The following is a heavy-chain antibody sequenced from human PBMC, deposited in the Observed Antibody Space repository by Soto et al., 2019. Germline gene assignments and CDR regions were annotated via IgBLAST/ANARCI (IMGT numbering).Heavy chain of an antibody. J-gene: IGHJ6*02. CDR1: VFTFNSFA. CDR2: ILGSGAST. CDR3: AKGRGSLPGYYFGLDV. D-gene: IGHD6-13*01. V-gene: IGHV3-23*01. Sequence: GGALRVSCAASVFTFNSFAMSWVRQAPGKGLEWVSGILGSGASTYYADSVKGRFTISRDNSKNTMYLQMNSLRVEDTAVYYCAKGRGSLPGYYFGLDVWGQGTTVTVSS.